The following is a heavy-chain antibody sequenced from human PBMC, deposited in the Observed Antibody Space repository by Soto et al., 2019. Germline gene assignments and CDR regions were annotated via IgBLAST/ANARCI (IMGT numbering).Heavy chain of an antibody. CDR1: GGSISSYY. Sequence: QVQLQESGPGLVKPSKTLSLTCTVSGGSISSYYWSWIRQPPGKGLEWIGYIYYSGSTNYNPSLKSRVTISVDTSKNQFSLKLSSVTAADTAVYYCARDRSRKAWFDPWGQGTLVTVSS. J-gene: IGHJ5*02. CDR2: IYYSGST. V-gene: IGHV4-59*01. D-gene: IGHD3-16*02. CDR3: ARDRSRKAWFDP.